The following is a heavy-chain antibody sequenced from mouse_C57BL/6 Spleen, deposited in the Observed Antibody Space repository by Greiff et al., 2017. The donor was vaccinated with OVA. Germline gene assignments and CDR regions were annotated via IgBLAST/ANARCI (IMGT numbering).Heavy chain of an antibody. J-gene: IGHJ1*03. CDR1: GFTFSDYY. CDR3: AREGCYYYGSCYWYFDV. CDR2: INYDGSST. Sequence: EVKLVESEGGLVQPGSSMKLSCTASGFTFSDYYMAWVRQVPEKGLEWVANINYDGSSTYYLDSLKSRFIISRDNAKNILYLQMSSLKSEDTATYYCAREGCYYYGSCYWYFDVWGTGTTVTVSS. D-gene: IGHD1-1*01. V-gene: IGHV5-16*01.